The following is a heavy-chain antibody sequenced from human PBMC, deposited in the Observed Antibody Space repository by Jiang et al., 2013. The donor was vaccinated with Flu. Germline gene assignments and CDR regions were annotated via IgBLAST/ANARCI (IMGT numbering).Heavy chain of an antibody. V-gene: IGHV1-8*01. CDR3: ARVQGDCSGGSCTYYYGMDV. Sequence: GYTFTSYDINWVRQATGQGLEWMGWMSPNSGNTGYAQKFQGRVTMTRNTSISTAYMELSSLRSEDTAVYYCARVQGDCSGGSCTYYYGMDVWGQGTTVTVSS. D-gene: IGHD2-15*01. CDR1: GYTFTSYD. J-gene: IGHJ6*02. CDR2: MSPNSGNT.